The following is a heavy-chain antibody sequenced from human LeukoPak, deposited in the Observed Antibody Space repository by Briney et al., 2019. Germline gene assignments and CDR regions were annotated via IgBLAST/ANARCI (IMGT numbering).Heavy chain of an antibody. CDR1: GFTFSRYA. V-gene: IGHV3-33*01. CDR2: IWYDGSNK. CDR3: ARQQLVRYYFDY. Sequence: GGSLRLSCTGSGFTFSRYAMVWVRQAPGKGLEWVAVIWYDGSNKYYADSVKGRFTISRDNSKNTLYLQMNSLRAEDTAVYYCARQQLVRYYFDYWGQGTLVTVSS. J-gene: IGHJ4*02. D-gene: IGHD6-13*01.